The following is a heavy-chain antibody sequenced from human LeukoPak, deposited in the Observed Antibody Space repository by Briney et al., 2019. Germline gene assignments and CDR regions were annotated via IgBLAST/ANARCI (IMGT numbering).Heavy chain of an antibody. D-gene: IGHD2-2*01. Sequence: GGSLRLSCAASGFTFDDYGMSWVRQAPGKGLEWVSAIVGSGGNMYYADSVKGRFTISRDNFKSTLYLQMNSLRAEDTAVYYCAKGLTWDSTSCSDWGQGTLVTVSS. V-gene: IGHV3-23*01. CDR2: IVGSGGNM. CDR3: AKGLTWDSTSCSD. CDR1: GFTFDDYG. J-gene: IGHJ4*02.